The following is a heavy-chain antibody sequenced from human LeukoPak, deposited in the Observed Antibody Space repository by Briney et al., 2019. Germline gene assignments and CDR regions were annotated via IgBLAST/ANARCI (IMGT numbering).Heavy chain of an antibody. CDR1: GFTFSSYW. J-gene: IGHJ3*02. Sequence: GGSLRLSCAASGFTFSSYWMSWVRQAPGKGLEWVANIKEDGSEKYYVDSVNGRFTISRDNANNSLYLQMNSLRAEDTAVYYCTRVRLFRQKAFDIWGHGTMVTVSS. CDR3: TRVRLFRQKAFDI. D-gene: IGHD3-22*01. V-gene: IGHV3-7*04. CDR2: IKEDGSEK.